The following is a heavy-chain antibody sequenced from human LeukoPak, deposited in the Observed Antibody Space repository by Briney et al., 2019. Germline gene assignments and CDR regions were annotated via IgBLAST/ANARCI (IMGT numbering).Heavy chain of an antibody. V-gene: IGHV4-59*12. CDR2: IYYSGST. D-gene: IGHD6-19*01. J-gene: IGHJ4*02. CDR1: GGSISSFY. CDR3: ARVRSSGWYVYDY. Sequence: SETLSLTCTVSGGSISSFYWSWIRQPPGKGLEWIGYIYYSGSTNYNPSLKSRVTISIDKSKNQFSLRLSSVTAADTAVYYCARVRSSGWYVYDYWGQGTLVTVSS.